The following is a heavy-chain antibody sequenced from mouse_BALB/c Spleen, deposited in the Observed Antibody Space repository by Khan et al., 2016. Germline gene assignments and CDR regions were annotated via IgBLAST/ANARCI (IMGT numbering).Heavy chain of an antibody. CDR2: IRLKSNNYAT. V-gene: IGHV6-6*02. Sequence: EVKLEVSGGGLVQPGGSMKLSCVASGFTFSNYWMNWVRQSPEKGLEWVAEIRLKSNNYATHYAESVKGRFTISRDDSKSSVYLQMNNLRAEDTGIYYCTGQLGLAYWGQGTLVTVSA. D-gene: IGHD3-2*01. CDR1: GFTFSNYW. CDR3: TGQLGLAY. J-gene: IGHJ3*01.